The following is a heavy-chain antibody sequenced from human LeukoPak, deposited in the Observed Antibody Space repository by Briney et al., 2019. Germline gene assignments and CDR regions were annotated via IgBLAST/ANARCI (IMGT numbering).Heavy chain of an antibody. D-gene: IGHD2-21*02. CDR1: GFIFSSYW. CDR3: ARGDSAFDY. J-gene: IGHJ4*02. V-gene: IGHV3-7*04. Sequence: PGGSLRLSCAASGFIFSSYWMTWVRQAPGEGLEWVANIKQDGSEKYYVDSVKGRFTISRDDAKNSLYLQMNSLRAEDTAVYYCARGDSAFDYWGQGTLVTVSS. CDR2: IKQDGSEK.